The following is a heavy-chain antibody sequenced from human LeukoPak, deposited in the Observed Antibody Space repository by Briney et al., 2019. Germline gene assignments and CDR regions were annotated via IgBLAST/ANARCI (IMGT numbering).Heavy chain of an antibody. Sequence: GGSLRLSCAASGFTFDDYAMHWVRQPPGKGLEWVSGISWSSGNIVYADSVKGRFTISRDNAKKSLYLQMNSLRAEDTALYYCAKEYDGSYYKGGYFDYWGQGTLVTVSS. CDR3: AKEYDGSYYKGGYFDY. D-gene: IGHD3-10*01. V-gene: IGHV3-9*01. CDR2: ISWSSGNI. J-gene: IGHJ4*02. CDR1: GFTFDDYA.